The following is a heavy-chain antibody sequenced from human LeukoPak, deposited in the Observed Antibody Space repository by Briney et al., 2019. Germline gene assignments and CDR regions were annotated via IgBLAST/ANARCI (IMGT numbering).Heavy chain of an antibody. D-gene: IGHD2-2*01. J-gene: IGHJ3*02. CDR2: IKQDGSEK. CDR1: GFTFSSCC. V-gene: IGHV3-7*03. Sequence: GGSLRLFCAASGFTFSSCCMGWVREAPGKGLEWVANIKQDGSEKHYVDSVKGRFTISRDNVKNSLYLQMNSLRAEDTAVYYCASHVRYCTSTNCYQDAFDIWGQGTMVTVSS. CDR3: ASHVRYCTSTNCYQDAFDI.